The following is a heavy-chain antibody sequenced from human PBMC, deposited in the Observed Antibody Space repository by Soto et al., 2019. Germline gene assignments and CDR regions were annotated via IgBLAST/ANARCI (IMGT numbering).Heavy chain of an antibody. CDR1: GFTFSSYA. D-gene: IGHD6-13*01. Sequence: GGSLRLSCAASGFTFSSYAMNWVRQAPGKGLEWVSTISSNSAYIYYTDALRGRFTISRDNAKNSLHLQMNSLRAEDTAVYYCTRDASRDSSARGWFDPWGPGTLVTVSS. V-gene: IGHV3-21*01. CDR3: TRDASRDSSARGWFDP. CDR2: ISSNSAYI. J-gene: IGHJ5*02.